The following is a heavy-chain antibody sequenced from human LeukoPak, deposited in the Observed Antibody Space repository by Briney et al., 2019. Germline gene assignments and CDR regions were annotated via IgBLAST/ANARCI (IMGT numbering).Heavy chain of an antibody. J-gene: IGHJ4*02. CDR3: AKDRTTAARIFDY. Sequence: GGSLRLSCAASGLTFRNYAMSWVRQAPGKGLEWVSGIHNSDGTTYYTDSVKGRFTISRDNSKNMLYLQMNSLRAEDTAVYYCAKDRTTAARIFDYWGQGTLVTVSS. CDR1: GLTFRNYA. V-gene: IGHV3-23*01. D-gene: IGHD6-6*01. CDR2: IHNSDGTT.